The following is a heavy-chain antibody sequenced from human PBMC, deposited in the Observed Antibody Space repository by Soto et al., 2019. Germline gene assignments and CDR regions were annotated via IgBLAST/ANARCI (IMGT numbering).Heavy chain of an antibody. CDR1: GYTFTSGD. CDR2: MNPNSGKA. CDR3: AISNDWYRPPDY. V-gene: IGHV1-8*01. Sequence: ASVKVSCKTSGYTFTSGDINWVRQAPGQGLEWMGWMNPNSGKAGYAQKFQGRVTMARDTSISTAYMELSSLRSEDTAVYYCAISNDWYRPPDYWGQGTLVTVSS. D-gene: IGHD3-9*01. J-gene: IGHJ4*02.